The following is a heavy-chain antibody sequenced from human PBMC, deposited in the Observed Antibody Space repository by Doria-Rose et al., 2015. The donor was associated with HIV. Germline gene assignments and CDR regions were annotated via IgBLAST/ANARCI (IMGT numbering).Heavy chain of an antibody. CDR3: ARGLLRGGWNDVDYYYGMDV. CDR1: GGSFSGYY. Sequence: QVQLVQSGAGLVKPSETLSLTCAVFGGSFSGYYWSWIRQPPGQGLEWIGEIHHSGSTNYQTSLKSRVTISIDKSKILFSLKLSSVTAADTAVYYCARGLLRGGWNDVDYYYGMDVWGQGTTVTVSS. CDR2: IHHSGST. J-gene: IGHJ6*02. D-gene: IGHD1-1*01. V-gene: IGHV4-34*01.